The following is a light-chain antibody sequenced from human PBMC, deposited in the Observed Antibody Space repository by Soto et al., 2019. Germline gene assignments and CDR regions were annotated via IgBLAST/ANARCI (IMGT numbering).Light chain of an antibody. CDR1: SGHSEYA. J-gene: IGLJ2*01. CDR2: VNRDGTH. CDR3: QTWGPGIRV. V-gene: IGLV4-69*01. Sequence: QSVLTQPPSASASLGASVKLTCTLSSGHSEYAIAWHQQQSGKGPRYLLKVNRDGTHSKGDGVPDRFSGSNSGAERYLTISSLQSEDAADYYCQTWGPGIRVFGGGTKLTVL.